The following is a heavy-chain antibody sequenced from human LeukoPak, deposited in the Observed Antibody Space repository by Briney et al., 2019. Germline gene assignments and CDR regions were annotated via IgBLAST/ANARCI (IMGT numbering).Heavy chain of an antibody. J-gene: IGHJ4*02. CDR2: ISSSADRI. CDR3: ARANPTTPIYYFDF. Sequence: GGSLRLSCVGLGFTFRSHGMNWVRQAPGKGLEWISYISSSADRIYYADSVRGRLAISRDNDRNSLFLEMNTLRAEDTAVYYCARANPTTPIYYFDFWGRGTLVTVSS. V-gene: IGHV3-48*01. CDR1: GFTFRSHG. D-gene: IGHD4-17*01.